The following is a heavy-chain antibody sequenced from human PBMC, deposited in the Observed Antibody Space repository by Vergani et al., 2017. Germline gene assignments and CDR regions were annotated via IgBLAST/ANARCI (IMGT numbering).Heavy chain of an antibody. D-gene: IGHD3-22*01. CDR2: ISYDGSNK. CDR1: GFTFSSYG. V-gene: IGHV3-30*03. Sequence: QVQLVESGGGVVQPGRSLRLSCAASGFTFSSYGMHWVRQAPGKGLEWVAFISYDGSNKNYADSVKGRFTISRDNSKNTLYLQMNSLRAEDTAVYYCARVNYDSSSDFDYWGQGTLVTVSS. CDR3: ARVNYDSSSDFDY. J-gene: IGHJ4*02.